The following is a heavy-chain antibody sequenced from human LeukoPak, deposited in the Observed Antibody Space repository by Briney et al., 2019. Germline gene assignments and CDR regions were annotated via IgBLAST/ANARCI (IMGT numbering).Heavy chain of an antibody. CDR1: GFTFSSYA. CDR3: ARDVAAAGQNYYYYYMDV. D-gene: IGHD6-13*01. Sequence: GGSLRLSCAASGFTFSSYAMNWVRQAPGKGLEWVSVISGSGGSTYYADSVKGRFTISRDNSKNSLYLQMNSLRAEDTAVYYCARDVAAAGQNYYYYYMDVWGKGTTVTVSS. CDR2: ISGSGGST. V-gene: IGHV3-23*01. J-gene: IGHJ6*03.